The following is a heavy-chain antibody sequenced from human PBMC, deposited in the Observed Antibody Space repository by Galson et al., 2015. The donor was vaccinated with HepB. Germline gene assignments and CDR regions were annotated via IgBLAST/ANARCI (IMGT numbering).Heavy chain of an antibody. V-gene: IGHV3-48*01. CDR3: ARLDGGSSFSRFYFGMDV. CDR1: GFTFSSYS. Sequence: SLRLSCAASGFTFSSYSMMWVRQAPGKGLEWISYIVSASTAIYYADSVQGRFTISRDNVKNSLYLQLNSLRVADTAVYWCARLDGGSSFSRFYFGMDVWGQGTTVSVSS. J-gene: IGHJ6*02. CDR2: IVSASTAI. D-gene: IGHD5-24*01.